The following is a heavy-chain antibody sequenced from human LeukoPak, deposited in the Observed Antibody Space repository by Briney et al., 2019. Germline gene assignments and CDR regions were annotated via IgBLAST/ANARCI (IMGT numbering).Heavy chain of an antibody. CDR2: IYYSGST. V-gene: IGHV4-39*01. J-gene: IGHJ4*02. CDR1: GGSISSSSYY. D-gene: IGHD3-22*01. CDR3: ASNYYDSSGYRYDY. Sequence: SETLSLTCTVSGGSISSSSYYWGWIRQPPGKGLEWIGSIYYSGSTYYNPSLKSRVTISVDTSKNQFSLKLSSVTAAGTAVYYCASNYYDSSGYRYDYWGQGTLVTVSS.